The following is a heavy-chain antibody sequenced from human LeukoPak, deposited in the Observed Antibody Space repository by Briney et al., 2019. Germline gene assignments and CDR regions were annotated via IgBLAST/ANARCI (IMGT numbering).Heavy chain of an antibody. D-gene: IGHD3-22*01. CDR3: ARGPWYYDSSGYYPY. Sequence: GASVKVSCKASGGTFSSYAISWVRQSPGQGLEWLGIINPSGGSTSYAQKFQGRVTMTRDTSTSTVYMELSSLRSEDTAVYYCARGPWYYDSSGYYPYWGQGTLVTVSS. CDR1: GGTFSSYA. V-gene: IGHV1-46*01. CDR2: INPSGGST. J-gene: IGHJ4*02.